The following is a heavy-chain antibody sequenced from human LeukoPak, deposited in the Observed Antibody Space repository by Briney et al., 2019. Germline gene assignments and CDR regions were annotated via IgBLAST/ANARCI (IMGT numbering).Heavy chain of an antibody. V-gene: IGHV4-4*07. Sequence: SEPLSLTCTVSGGSISSYYWSWIRQPAGKGLEWIGRIYTSGSTNYNPSLKSRVTMSVDTSKNQFSLKLSSVTAADTAVYYCARVEHCSSTSCWDYMDVWGKGTTVTVSS. J-gene: IGHJ6*03. CDR2: IYTSGST. D-gene: IGHD2-2*01. CDR3: ARVEHCSSTSCWDYMDV. CDR1: GGSISSYY.